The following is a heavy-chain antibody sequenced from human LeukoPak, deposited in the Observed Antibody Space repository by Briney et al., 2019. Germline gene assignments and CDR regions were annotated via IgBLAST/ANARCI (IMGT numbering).Heavy chain of an antibody. CDR1: GGSISSGSYY. CDR2: IYTSGST. CDR3: ARGFRRYFDWLESAFDI. V-gene: IGHV4-61*02. Sequence: SETLSLTCTVSGGSISSGSYYWSWIRRPAGKGLEWIGRIYTSGSTNYNPSLKSRVTISVDTSKNQFSLKLSSVTAADAAVYYCARGFRRYFDWLESAFDIWGQGTMVTVSS. D-gene: IGHD3-9*01. J-gene: IGHJ3*02.